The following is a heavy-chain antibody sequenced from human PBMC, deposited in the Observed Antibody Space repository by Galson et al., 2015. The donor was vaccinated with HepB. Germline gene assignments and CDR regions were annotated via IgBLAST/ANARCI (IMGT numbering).Heavy chain of an antibody. Sequence: SLRLSCAASGFTFSSYSMNWVRQAPGKGLEWVSYISSSSSTIYYADSVKGRFTISRDNAKNSLYLQMNSLRAEDTAVYYCARDLLSSSWYLSDYWGQGTLVTVSS. J-gene: IGHJ4*02. CDR2: ISSSSSTI. D-gene: IGHD6-13*01. V-gene: IGHV3-48*01. CDR3: ARDLLSSSWYLSDY. CDR1: GFTFSSYS.